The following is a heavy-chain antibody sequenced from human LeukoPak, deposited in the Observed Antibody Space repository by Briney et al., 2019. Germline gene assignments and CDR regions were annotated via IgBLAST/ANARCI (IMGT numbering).Heavy chain of an antibody. CDR2: IIPIFGTA. V-gene: IGHV1-69*05. D-gene: IGHD3-22*01. CDR1: GGTFSSYT. CDR3: ARERRYYDSSGYQDLEYFQH. J-gene: IGHJ1*01. Sequence: SVKVSCKASGGTFSSYTISWVRQAPGQGLEWMGRIIPIFGTANYAQKFQGRVTITTDESTSTAYMELSSLRSEDTAVYYCARERRYYDSSGYQDLEYFQHWGQGTLVTVSS.